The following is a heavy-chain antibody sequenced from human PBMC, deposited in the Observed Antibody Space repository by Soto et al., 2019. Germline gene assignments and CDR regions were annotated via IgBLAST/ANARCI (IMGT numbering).Heavy chain of an antibody. Sequence: QVQLVESGGGVVQPGRSLRLSCAATGFTFSNYGMHWVRQAPGKGLEWVAVVWYDGSDKYYADSVKGRFTISRDNSKNTLYLQMNSLRVEDTAVYYCARLGYCIVTGCYERTYDLDVWGQGTTVTVSS. V-gene: IGHV3-33*01. D-gene: IGHD2-2*01. J-gene: IGHJ6*02. CDR2: VWYDGSDK. CDR3: ARLGYCIVTGCYERTYDLDV. CDR1: GFTFSNYG.